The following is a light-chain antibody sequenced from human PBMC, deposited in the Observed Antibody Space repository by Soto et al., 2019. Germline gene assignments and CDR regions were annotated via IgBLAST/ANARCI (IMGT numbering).Light chain of an antibody. V-gene: IGKV3-11*01. J-gene: IGKJ4*01. CDR2: DAS. CDR1: QSVSIY. CDR3: QQDDNLPL. Sequence: EIVFTQFPATLSLSPGERATLSCRASQSVSIYLAWYQQKAGQAPRLLIYDASNRASGTPARFSGSGSGTDFTLTITSLQPEDFAVYYCQQDDNLPLFGGGTKVDIK.